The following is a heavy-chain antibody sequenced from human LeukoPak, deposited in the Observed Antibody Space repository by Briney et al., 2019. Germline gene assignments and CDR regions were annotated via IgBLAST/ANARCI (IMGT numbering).Heavy chain of an antibody. V-gene: IGHV3-21*01. J-gene: IGHJ4*02. CDR3: ARDPLRRSRTYYFDY. CDR2: ISSSSSYI. CDR1: GFTFSSYS. D-gene: IGHD6-13*01. Sequence: TGGSLRLSCAASGFTFSSYSMNWVRQAPGKGLEWVSSISSSSSYIYYVDSVKGRFTISRDNSKNTLYLHVNSLRAEDTAVYYCARDPLRRSRTYYFDYWGQGTLVTVSS.